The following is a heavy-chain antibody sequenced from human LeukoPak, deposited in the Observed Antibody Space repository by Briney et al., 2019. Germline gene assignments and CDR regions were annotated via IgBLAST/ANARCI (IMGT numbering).Heavy chain of an antibody. J-gene: IGHJ6*03. D-gene: IGHD2/OR15-2a*01. CDR2: INPNSGGT. CDR3: ARDNRGTDYYYYYYYMDV. CDR1: GYTFTSYD. V-gene: IGHV1-2*06. Sequence: ASVKVSCKASGYTFTSYDINWVRQAPGQGLEWMGRINPNSGGTSYAQKFQGRVTMTRDTSISTAYMELSRLRSDDTAVYYCARDNRGTDYYYYYYYMDVWGKGTTVTVSS.